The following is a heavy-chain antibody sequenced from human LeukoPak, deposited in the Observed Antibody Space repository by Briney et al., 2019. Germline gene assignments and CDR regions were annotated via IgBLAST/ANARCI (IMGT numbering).Heavy chain of an antibody. CDR1: GFTFSSYS. Sequence: GGSLRLSCAASGFTFSSYSMNWVRQAPGKGLEWVSSISSSSSYIYYADSVKGRFTISRDNAKNSLYLQMNSLRAEDTVVYHCARFSSSSSDYWGQGTLVTVSS. CDR2: ISSSSSYI. J-gene: IGHJ4*02. D-gene: IGHD6-13*01. V-gene: IGHV3-21*01. CDR3: ARFSSSSSDY.